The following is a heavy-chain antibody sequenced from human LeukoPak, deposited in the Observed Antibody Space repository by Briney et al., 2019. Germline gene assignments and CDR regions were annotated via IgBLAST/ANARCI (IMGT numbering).Heavy chain of an antibody. D-gene: IGHD5-12*01. V-gene: IGHV3-21*01. J-gene: IGHJ3*02. CDR1: GFTFSSYS. CDR2: LSSSSNYI. CDR3: ARDLATIDAFDI. Sequence: GGSLRLSCAASGFTFSSYSMNWVRRAPGKGLEWVSSLSSSSNYIYYADSVKGRFTISRDNAKNSLHLQMSSLRAEDTAVYYCARDLATIDAFDIWGQGTMVTVSS.